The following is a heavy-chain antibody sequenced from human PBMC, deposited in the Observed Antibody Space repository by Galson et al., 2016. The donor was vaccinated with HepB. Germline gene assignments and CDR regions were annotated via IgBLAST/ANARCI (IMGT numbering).Heavy chain of an antibody. D-gene: IGHD3-10*01. J-gene: IGHJ4*02. V-gene: IGHV3-30*18. CDR2: ISNDGSIK. Sequence: SLRLSCAASGFTFSSYGMHWVRQASGKGLEWVAVISNDGSIKDYADSVKGRFTISRDNSKNKLYLQMNSLRPEDTAVYYCAKDALITLVRGVIMSYFDYWGQGALVTVSS. CDR1: GFTFSSYG. CDR3: AKDALITLVRGVIMSYFDY.